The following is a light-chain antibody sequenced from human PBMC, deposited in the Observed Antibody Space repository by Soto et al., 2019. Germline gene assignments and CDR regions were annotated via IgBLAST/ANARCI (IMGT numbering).Light chain of an antibody. Sequence: EIVLSQSPGTLSLSPGERATLSCRASQSVSSSFLAWYQQKPGQAPRLLIYAASSRATGISDRFSGSGSGTDFTLTISRLEPEDFAVYYCQKYGNSPQTCGQGTKVDIK. CDR3: QKYGNSPQT. J-gene: IGKJ1*01. V-gene: IGKV3-20*01. CDR2: AAS. CDR1: QSVSSSF.